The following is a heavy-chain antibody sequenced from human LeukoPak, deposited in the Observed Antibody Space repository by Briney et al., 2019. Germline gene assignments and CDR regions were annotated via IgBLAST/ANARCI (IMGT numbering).Heavy chain of an antibody. CDR3: ARDQDALTGNGAFDI. V-gene: IGHV3-30-3*01. CDR2: ISSDGSKK. Sequence: GGSLRLSCAGSGVTFRSYAMQWVRQAPGKGLEWVAVISSDGSKKYYADTVKGRFTISRDNSKSTLYLQMNSLRPEDSAVYYCARDQDALTGNGAFDIWGRGTMVTVSS. CDR1: GVTFRSYA. J-gene: IGHJ3*02. D-gene: IGHD3-9*01.